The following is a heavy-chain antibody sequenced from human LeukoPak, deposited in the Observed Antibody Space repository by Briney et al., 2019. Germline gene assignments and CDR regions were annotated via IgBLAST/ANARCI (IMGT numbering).Heavy chain of an antibody. Sequence: PGGSLRLSCAASGFSFSSYAMSWVRQAPGKGLEWVSSMSGSGGSTYYADSVKGRLTISRDNSKNTLQLQMNSLRAEDTAIYYCAKDLVSGSFYGPFGYWGQGTPVTVSS. J-gene: IGHJ4*02. V-gene: IGHV3-23*01. CDR1: GFSFSSYA. CDR2: MSGSGGST. CDR3: AKDLVSGSFYGPFGY. D-gene: IGHD1-26*01.